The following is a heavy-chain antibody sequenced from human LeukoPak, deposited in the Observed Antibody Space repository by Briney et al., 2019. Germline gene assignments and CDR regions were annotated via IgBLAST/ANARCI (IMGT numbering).Heavy chain of an antibody. Sequence: GGSLRLSCAASKFTFNTYWMHWVRQAPGKGLMWVSRIISDGSTTSYADSVKGRFTISRDNAKNTLYLQMNSLRAEDTAVYYCAREDVDIAVAASGAFDIWGQGTMVTVSS. CDR2: IISDGSTT. CDR1: KFTFNTYW. V-gene: IGHV3-74*01. D-gene: IGHD6-19*01. CDR3: AREDVDIAVAASGAFDI. J-gene: IGHJ3*02.